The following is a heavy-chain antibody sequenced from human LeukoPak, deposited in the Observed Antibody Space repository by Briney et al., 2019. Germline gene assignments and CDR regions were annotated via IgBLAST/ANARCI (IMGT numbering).Heavy chain of an antibody. Sequence: PGGALRLSCAASGFTFGTDWMNWVRQAPGKGLVWVSRINSDGSSISYADSVKGRFTISRDNAKNTLYLQMNSLRAEDTAVYYCGGGGYLLDYLGQGTLVTVSS. CDR2: INSDGSSI. J-gene: IGHJ4*02. CDR1: GFTFGTDW. D-gene: IGHD1-26*01. CDR3: GGGGYLLDY. V-gene: IGHV3-74*01.